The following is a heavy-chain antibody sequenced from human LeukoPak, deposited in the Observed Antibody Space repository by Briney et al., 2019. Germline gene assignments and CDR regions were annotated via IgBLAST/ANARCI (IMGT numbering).Heavy chain of an antibody. CDR2: ISGSGGST. V-gene: IGHV3-23*01. CDR3: AKDQFXFGXXXSPXDY. D-gene: IGHD3-10*01. Sequence: GGSLRLSCAASGFTFSSYAMSWVRQAPGKGLEWVSAISGSGGSTYYADSVKGRFTISRDNSKNTLYLQMNSLRAEDTAVYYCAKDQFXFGXXXSPXDYWGQGXLVTVSS. CDR1: GFTFSSYA. J-gene: IGHJ4*02.